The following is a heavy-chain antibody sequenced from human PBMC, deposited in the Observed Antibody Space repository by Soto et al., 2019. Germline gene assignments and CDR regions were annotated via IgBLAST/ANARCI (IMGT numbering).Heavy chain of an antibody. CDR2: MNPGSGDT. CDR1: GYSFTNND. D-gene: IGHD3-10*01. J-gene: IGHJ5*02. V-gene: IGHV1-8*01. CDR3: ARMATFGSLNWFDP. Sequence: GASVKVSCKASGYSFTNNDVSWVRQATGQGLEWMGWMNPGSGDTGYAQKFQGRVTMTRDISIATAYMELSSLRSDGTAIYYCARMATFGSLNWFDPWAQGTLVTVSS.